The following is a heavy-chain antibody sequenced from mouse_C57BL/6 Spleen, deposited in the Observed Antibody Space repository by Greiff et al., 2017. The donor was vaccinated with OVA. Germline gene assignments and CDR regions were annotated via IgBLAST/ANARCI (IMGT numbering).Heavy chain of an antibody. J-gene: IGHJ3*01. CDR2: IDPEDGET. CDR3: ARGSNYEFDY. D-gene: IGHD2-5*01. V-gene: IGHV14-2*01. CDR1: GFTINDYY. Sequence: EVQLKQSGAELVKPGASVKLSCTASGFTINDYYMHWVKQRTEQGLEWIGRIDPEDGETKYDPKFQGKATITSDTSSNTAYLQLSSLTSEDAAVYYCARGSNYEFDYWGQGTLVTVSA.